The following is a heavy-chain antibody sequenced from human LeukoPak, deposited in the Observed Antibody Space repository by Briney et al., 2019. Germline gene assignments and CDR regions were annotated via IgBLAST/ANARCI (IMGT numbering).Heavy chain of an antibody. CDR3: ARANYDFWSGYYSSLVRRPEKKSHFDY. J-gene: IGHJ4*02. D-gene: IGHD3-3*01. CDR1: GGTFSSYA. CDR2: IIPIFGTA. Sequence: SVKVTCKASGGTFSSYAISWVRQAPGQGLEWMGGIIPIFGTANYAQKFQGRVTITADSSTRTAYMELSSLRSEDTAVYYCARANYDFWSGYYSSLVRRPEKKSHFDYWGQGTLVTVSS. V-gene: IGHV1-69*06.